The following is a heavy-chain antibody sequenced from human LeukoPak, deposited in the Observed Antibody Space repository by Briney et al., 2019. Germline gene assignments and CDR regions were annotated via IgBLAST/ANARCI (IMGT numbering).Heavy chain of an antibody. V-gene: IGHV4-39*07. Sequence: PSETLSLTCTVSGGSINNNNYYWGWIRQPPGKGLEWIGSIYYSGSTYYNPSLESRVTISVDTSKNQFSLKLSSVTAADTAVYYCARGSFYYDSSGYQYYFDYWGQGTLVTVSS. D-gene: IGHD3-22*01. J-gene: IGHJ4*02. CDR2: IYYSGST. CDR3: ARGSFYYDSSGYQYYFDY. CDR1: GGSINNNNYY.